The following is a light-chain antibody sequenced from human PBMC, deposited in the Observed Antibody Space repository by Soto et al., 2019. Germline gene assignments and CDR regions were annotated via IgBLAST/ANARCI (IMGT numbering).Light chain of an antibody. CDR2: EVN. Sequence: QSVLTQPPSASGSPGHSVTISCTGTSSDVGGYTYVSWYQQHPGKAPKLIIFEVNRRPSGVPDRFSASKSGNTASLTVSGLQAADEADYYCSSYAGRNTFVFGTGTKLTV. CDR3: SSYAGRNTFV. V-gene: IGLV2-8*01. J-gene: IGLJ1*01. CDR1: SSDVGGYTY.